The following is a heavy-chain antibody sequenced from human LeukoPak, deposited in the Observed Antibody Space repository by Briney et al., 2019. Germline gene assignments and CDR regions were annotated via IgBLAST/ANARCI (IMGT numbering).Heavy chain of an antibody. Sequence: SETLSLSCTVSGVSISSYFWSWIRQPPGKGLEWIGYIYYSGSTYYNPSLKSRATISVDTSKNQFSLKLSSVTAADTAVYYCARGDYYENWGQGTLVTVSS. V-gene: IGHV4-30-4*08. CDR2: IYYSGST. J-gene: IGHJ4*02. CDR3: ARGDYYEN. CDR1: GVSISSYF.